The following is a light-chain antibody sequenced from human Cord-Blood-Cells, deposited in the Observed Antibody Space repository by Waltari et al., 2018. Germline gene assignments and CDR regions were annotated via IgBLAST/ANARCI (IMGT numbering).Light chain of an antibody. CDR1: SSDVGGYNY. V-gene: IGLV2-14*01. CDR3: SSYTSSSTYV. J-gene: IGLJ1*01. Sequence: QSALTQPASVSGSPGPSITTPCTGTSSDVGGYNYLPWYQQHPGKAPNLMIYDVSNRPSGVSNRFSGSKSGNTASLTISGLQAEDEADYYCSSYTSSSTYVFGTGTKVTVL. CDR2: DVS.